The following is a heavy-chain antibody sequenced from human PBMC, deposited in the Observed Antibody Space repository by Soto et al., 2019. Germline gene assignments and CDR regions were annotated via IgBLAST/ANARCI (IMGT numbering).Heavy chain of an antibody. Sequence: GGSLRLSCAASGFSFVNYAVNWVRQARGKGLEWVSGLSGSGTSTYYADSVKGRFTISRDNSRDTLFLKMNSLTADDTAVYYCAKATTNGGWFNPFDSWGQGALVTVSS. CDR3: AKATTNGGWFNPFDS. V-gene: IGHV3-23*01. D-gene: IGHD6-19*01. J-gene: IGHJ4*02. CDR2: LSGSGTST. CDR1: GFSFVNYA.